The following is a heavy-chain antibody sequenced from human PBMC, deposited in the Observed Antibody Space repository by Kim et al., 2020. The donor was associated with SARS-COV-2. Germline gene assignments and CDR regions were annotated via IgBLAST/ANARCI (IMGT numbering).Heavy chain of an antibody. Sequence: SETLSLTCTVSGYSISSGYYWGWIRQPPGKGLEWIGSIYHSGSTYYNSSLKSPVTISVDTSKNQFSLKLSFVTAADTAVYYCAREVYDFWSGSNFDYWGQGTLVTVSS. J-gene: IGHJ4*02. CDR2: IYHSGST. D-gene: IGHD3-3*01. CDR3: AREVYDFWSGSNFDY. V-gene: IGHV4-38-2*02. CDR1: GYSISSGYY.